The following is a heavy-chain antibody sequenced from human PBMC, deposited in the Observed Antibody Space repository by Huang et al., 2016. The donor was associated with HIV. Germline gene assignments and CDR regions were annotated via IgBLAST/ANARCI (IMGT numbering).Heavy chain of an antibody. CDR2: IRGSDNTT. D-gene: IGHD6-19*01. CDR1: GFSFSCYP. V-gene: IGHV3-23*01. J-gene: IGHJ5*02. Sequence: EVKLLESGGGLVQPGGSLRLSCAASGFSFSCYPMTWVRQAPGKGLEWVSSIRGSDNTTFYADSVKGRFTIARDNSKNTLYLQMKSLRVDDTAVYYCAKDRVAGTGHCFDPWGQGTLVTVSS. CDR3: AKDRVAGTGHCFDP.